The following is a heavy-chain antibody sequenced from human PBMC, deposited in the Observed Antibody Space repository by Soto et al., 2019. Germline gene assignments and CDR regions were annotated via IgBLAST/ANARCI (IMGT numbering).Heavy chain of an antibody. D-gene: IGHD2-2*01. Sequence: ASVKVSCKASGYTFTSYGISWVRQAPGQGLEWMGWISAYNGNTNYAQKLQGRVTMTTDTSTSTVYMELSSLRSEDTAVYYCIIVVVPAAIGTDFDYWGQGTLVTVSS. CDR2: ISAYNGNT. V-gene: IGHV1-18*04. CDR3: IIVVVPAAIGTDFDY. J-gene: IGHJ4*02. CDR1: GYTFTSYG.